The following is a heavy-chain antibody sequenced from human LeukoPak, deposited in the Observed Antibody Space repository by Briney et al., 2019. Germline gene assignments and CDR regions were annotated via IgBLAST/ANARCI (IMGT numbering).Heavy chain of an antibody. J-gene: IGHJ4*02. CDR3: ARMYYYGSGSGGYYFDY. CDR1: GYTFTSYY. D-gene: IGHD3-10*01. CDR2: INPSGGST. Sequence: ASVKVSCKASGYTFTSYYMHWVRQAPGQGLEWMGIINPSGGSTSYAQKFQGRVTMTRDMSTSTVYMELSSLRSEDTAVYYCARMYYYGSGSGGYYFDYWGQGTLVTVSS. V-gene: IGHV1-46*01.